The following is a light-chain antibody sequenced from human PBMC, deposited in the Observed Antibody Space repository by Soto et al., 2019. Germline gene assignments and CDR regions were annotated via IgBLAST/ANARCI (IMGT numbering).Light chain of an antibody. CDR2: GAS. J-gene: IGKJ2*01. V-gene: IGKV3-20*01. Sequence: EIVLTQSPGTLSLSPGDGATLSCRASQTVGSSFLGWCQQKPGQAPRLIMYGASNRATGIPDRFTGRGSGTDFTLTISRLDPEDFAVYYCHHYGGSQYTFGQGTKLEI. CDR1: QTVGSSF. CDR3: HHYGGSQYT.